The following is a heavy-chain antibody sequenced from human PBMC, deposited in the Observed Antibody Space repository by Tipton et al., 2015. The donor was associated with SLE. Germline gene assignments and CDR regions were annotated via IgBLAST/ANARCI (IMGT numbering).Heavy chain of an antibody. CDR1: GGSFSGYY. CDR3: AGAAPGVQGVNDAFDI. D-gene: IGHD3-10*01. CDR2: INHSGST. J-gene: IGHJ3*02. V-gene: IGHV4-34*01. Sequence: GLVKPSETLSLTCAVYGGSFSGYYWSWIRQSPGKGLEWIGEINHSGSTNYNPSLKSRVTISVDTSKNQFSLKLSSVTAADTAVYYCAGAAPGVQGVNDAFDIWGRGTMVTVSS.